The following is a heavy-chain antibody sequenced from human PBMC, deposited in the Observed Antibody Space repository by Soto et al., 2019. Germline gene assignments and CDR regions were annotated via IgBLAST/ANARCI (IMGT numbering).Heavy chain of an antibody. CDR3: ARLYFYDSSGYNLFDY. CDR2: IYWDDDK. CDR1: GFSLSTSGVG. Sequence: QITLKESGPTLVKPTQTLTLTCTFSGFSLSTSGVGVGWIRQPPGKALEWLALIYWDDDKRYSPSLKTRLTITKDTSKTQVVLTMTNMDPVDTTTYYCARLYFYDSSGYNLFDYWGQGTLVTVSS. J-gene: IGHJ4*02. V-gene: IGHV2-5*02. D-gene: IGHD3-22*01.